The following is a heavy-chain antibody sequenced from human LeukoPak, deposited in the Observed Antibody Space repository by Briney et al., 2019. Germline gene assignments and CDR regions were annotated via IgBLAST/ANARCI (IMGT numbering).Heavy chain of an antibody. D-gene: IGHD2-8*01. CDR1: GFTFSSYS. Sequence: PGGSLRLPCAASGFTFSSYSMNWVRQAPGRGLEWVSSISSSSSYIYYADSVKGRFTISRDNAKNSLYLQMNSLRAEDTAVYYCARVMRYYFDYWGQGTLVTVSS. J-gene: IGHJ4*02. V-gene: IGHV3-21*01. CDR2: ISSSSSYI. CDR3: ARVMRYYFDY.